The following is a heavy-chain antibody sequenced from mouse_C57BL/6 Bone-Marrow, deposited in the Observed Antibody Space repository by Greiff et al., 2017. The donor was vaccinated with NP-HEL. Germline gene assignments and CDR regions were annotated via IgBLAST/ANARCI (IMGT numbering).Heavy chain of an antibody. CDR3: AFNWCYWYFDV. Sequence: VQLQQSGAELVKPGASVKLSCTASGFNIKDYYMHWVKQRTEQGLEWIGRIDPEDGETKYAPKFPGKATITADTSSNTAYLQLSSLTSEDTAVYYCAFNWCYWYFDVWGTGTTVTVSS. V-gene: IGHV14-2*01. D-gene: IGHD4-1*01. CDR2: IDPEDGET. J-gene: IGHJ1*03. CDR1: GFNIKDYY.